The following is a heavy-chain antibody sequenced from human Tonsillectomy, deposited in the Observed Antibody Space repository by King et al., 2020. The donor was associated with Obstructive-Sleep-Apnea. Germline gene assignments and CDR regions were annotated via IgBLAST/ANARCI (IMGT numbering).Heavy chain of an antibody. J-gene: IGHJ3*02. D-gene: IGHD1-26*01. CDR2: IYPGDSDT. CDR3: ARPKVVGASVTDAFDI. Sequence: DVQLVESGAEVKKPGESLSISCQYLVHSFANYWIGWVRQMPGKGLEWMGIIYPGDSDTRYSPSFQGQVTISADKSISTAYLQWSSLKASDTAMYYCARPKVVGASVTDAFDIWGQGTMVTVSS. V-gene: IGHV5-51*01. CDR1: VHSFANYW.